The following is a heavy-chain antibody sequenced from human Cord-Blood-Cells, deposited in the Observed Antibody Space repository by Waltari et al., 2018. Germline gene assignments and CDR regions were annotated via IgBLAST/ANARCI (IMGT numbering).Heavy chain of an antibody. V-gene: IGHV4-39*01. CDR1: DGTTGSSSYF. D-gene: IGHD2-2*02. CDR2: IYYSGST. CDR3: ARLDEYCSSTSCYTGAFDI. J-gene: IGHJ3*02. Sequence: GLVKPSETLFLTRNASDGTTGSSSYFLGRIRQHPGKGLEWIGSIYYSGSTYYNPSLKSRVTISVDTSKNQFSLKLSSVTAADTAVYYCARLDEYCSSTSCYTGAFDIWGQGTMVTVSS.